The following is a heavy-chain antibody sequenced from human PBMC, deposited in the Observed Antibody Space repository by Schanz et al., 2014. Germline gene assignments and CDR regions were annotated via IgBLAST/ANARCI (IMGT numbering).Heavy chain of an antibody. CDR3: ARGYGDGRADF. V-gene: IGHV1-69*04. D-gene: IGHD4-17*01. J-gene: IGHJ4*02. Sequence: QGQLVQSGPEVKEPGASVKVSCEASRYTFNTYGLNWVRQAPGQGLEWMGRIIPILGIANYAQKFQGRVTITADRSTSRAYMELSNLRSEDTAVYCCARGYGDGRADFWGQGTLITVSS. CDR2: IIPILGIA. CDR1: RYTFNTYG.